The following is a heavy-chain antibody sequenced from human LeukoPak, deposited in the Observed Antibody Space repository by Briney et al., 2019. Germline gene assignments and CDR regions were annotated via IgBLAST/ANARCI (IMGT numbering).Heavy chain of an antibody. CDR3: ARDAGSYYLDY. CDR2: ISYDGNNK. Sequence: GGSLRLSCAASGFTVSSKYMSWVRQAPGKGLEWVAVISYDGNNKYYADSVKGRFTISRDNSKNTLYLQMNSLRAEETAVYYCARDAGSYYLDYWGQGTLVTVSS. D-gene: IGHD3-10*01. V-gene: IGHV3-30*01. J-gene: IGHJ4*02. CDR1: GFTVSSKY.